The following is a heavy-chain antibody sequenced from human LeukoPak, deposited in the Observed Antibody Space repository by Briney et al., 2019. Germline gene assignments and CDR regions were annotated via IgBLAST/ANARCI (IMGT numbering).Heavy chain of an antibody. J-gene: IGHJ4*02. CDR2: GDYSGGT. D-gene: IGHD6-19*01. CDR3: ARDGSGWSDY. CDR1: GDSFTSVTDY. Sequence: SETLPLTCTVSGDSFTSVTDYWAWIRQPPGKGLEWIASGDYSGGTYYNPSLESRVAISADMSKKQISLKLASVTGADTAVYYCARDGSGWSDYWGQGTLVTVSS. V-gene: IGHV4-39*07.